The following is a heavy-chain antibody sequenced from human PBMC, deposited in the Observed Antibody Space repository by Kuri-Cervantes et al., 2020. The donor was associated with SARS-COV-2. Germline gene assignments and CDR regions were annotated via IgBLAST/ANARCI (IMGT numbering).Heavy chain of an antibody. CDR3: TTRYIIAALFPLDY. V-gene: IGHV3-30*03. CDR1: GFTFSSYG. CDR2: ISYDGSNK. J-gene: IGHJ4*02. D-gene: IGHD6-6*01. Sequence: GESLKISCAASGFTFSSYGMHWVRQAPGKVLEWVAVISYDGSNKYYADSVKGRFTISRDNSKNTLYLQMNSLKTEDTAVYYCTTRYIIAALFPLDYWGQGTLVTVSS.